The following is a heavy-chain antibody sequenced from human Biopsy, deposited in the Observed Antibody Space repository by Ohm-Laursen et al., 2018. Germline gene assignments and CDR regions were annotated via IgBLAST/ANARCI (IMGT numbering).Heavy chain of an antibody. Sequence: TLSLTCNVSGGDINNYYWSWIRQPAGKGLEWIGRIYPGGSTNYNPSLKSRVTMPVDTSKKQLSLRLRSVTAADTAMYYCASVVLGPTNDAFDLWGQGTVVVVSS. J-gene: IGHJ3*01. D-gene: IGHD3-22*01. CDR3: ASVVLGPTNDAFDL. CDR1: GGDINNYY. CDR2: IYPGGST. V-gene: IGHV4-4*07.